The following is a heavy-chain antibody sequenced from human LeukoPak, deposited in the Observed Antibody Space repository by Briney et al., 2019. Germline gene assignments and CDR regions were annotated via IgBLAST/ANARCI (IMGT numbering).Heavy chain of an antibody. J-gene: IGHJ5*02. V-gene: IGHV3-48*04. Sequence: GGSLRLSCAASGFTFSSYGMSWVRQAPGKGLEWVSYISSSGSTIYYADSVKGRFTISRDNAKNSLYLQMNSLRAEDTAVYYCATLSTGYYYDSSGYYGNWFDPWGQGTLVTVSS. CDR2: ISSSGSTI. CDR3: ATLSTGYYYDSSGYYGNWFDP. D-gene: IGHD3-22*01. CDR1: GFTFSSYG.